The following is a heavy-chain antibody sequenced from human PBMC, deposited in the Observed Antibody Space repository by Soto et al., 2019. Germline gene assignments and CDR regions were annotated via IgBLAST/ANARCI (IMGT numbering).Heavy chain of an antibody. V-gene: IGHV3-9*01. CDR1: GFTFDDYA. CDR2: ISWNSGSI. D-gene: IGHD3-10*01. CDR3: AKATGPNYYYYYMDV. J-gene: IGHJ6*03. Sequence: EVQLVESGGGLVQPGRSLRLSCAASGFTFDDYAMHWVRQAPGKGLEWVSGISWNSGSIGYADSVKGRFTISRDNAKNSLYLERNSLRAEDKALYYCAKATGPNYYYYYMDVWGKGTTVTVAS.